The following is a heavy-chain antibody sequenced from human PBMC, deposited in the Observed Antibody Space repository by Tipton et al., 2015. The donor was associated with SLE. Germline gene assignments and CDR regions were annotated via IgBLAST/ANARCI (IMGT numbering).Heavy chain of an antibody. D-gene: IGHD4-11*01. Sequence: LRLSCTVSGGSISSGGYYWSWIRQHPGKGLEWIGYIYYSGSSYYNPSLKSRVTISVDTSKNQFSLKLSSVTAADTAVYYCARMGPVKGLQGSYYFDYWGQGTLVTVSS. CDR3: ARMGPVKGLQGSYYFDY. V-gene: IGHV4-31*02. CDR2: IYYSGSS. J-gene: IGHJ4*02. CDR1: GGSISSGGYY.